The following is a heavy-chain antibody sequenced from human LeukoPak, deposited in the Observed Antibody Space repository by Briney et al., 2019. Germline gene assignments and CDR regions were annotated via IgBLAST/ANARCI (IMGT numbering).Heavy chain of an antibody. CDR1: GGSFSGCY. V-gene: IGHV4-34*01. CDR2: INHSGRT. D-gene: IGHD3-10*01. CDR3: ARGEDYYGSGSYFGY. J-gene: IGHJ4*02. Sequence: PSENLSLNCAVYGGSFSGCYWSWIRQPPGKGLEWIGEINHSGRTNYNPSLKSRVTISVDTSKNQFSLKLSSVTAADTAGYYCARGEDYYGSGSYFGYWGQGTLVTVSS.